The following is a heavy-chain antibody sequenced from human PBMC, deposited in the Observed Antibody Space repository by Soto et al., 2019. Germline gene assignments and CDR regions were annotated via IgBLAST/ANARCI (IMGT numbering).Heavy chain of an antibody. CDR3: ARDRERGSYYTWFDP. D-gene: IGHD1-26*01. Sequence: VKVSCKASGYTFTSYYMHWVRQAPGQGLEWMGIINPSGGSTSYAQKFQGRVTMTRDTSTSTVYMELSSLRSEDTAVYYCARDRERGSYYTWFDPWGQGTLVTVSS. CDR2: INPSGGST. J-gene: IGHJ5*02. CDR1: GYTFTSYY. V-gene: IGHV1-46*01.